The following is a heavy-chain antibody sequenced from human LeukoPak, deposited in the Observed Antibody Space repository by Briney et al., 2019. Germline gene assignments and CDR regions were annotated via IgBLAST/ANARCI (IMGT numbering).Heavy chain of an antibody. CDR2: VYTTETT. J-gene: IGHJ2*01. CDR1: GASINTFY. D-gene: IGHD3-16*01. Sequence: SETLSLTCNVSGASINTFYWTWIRQPAGKGLEWLGRVYTTETTNYNPSFRARLTMSLDTSKNQVSLELTSVTAADTAIYYCARDRSRGGFFDLWGRGTLVTVSS. CDR3: ARDRSRGGFFDL. V-gene: IGHV4-4*07.